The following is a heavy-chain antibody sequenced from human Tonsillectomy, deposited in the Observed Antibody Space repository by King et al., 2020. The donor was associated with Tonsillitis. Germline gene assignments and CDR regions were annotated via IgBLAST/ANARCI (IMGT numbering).Heavy chain of an antibody. D-gene: IGHD1-26*01. V-gene: IGHV3-33*01. CDR3: ARTPASGSSPYYFDY. CDR1: GFTFSSYG. J-gene: IGHJ4*02. CDR2: IWYDGSNK. Sequence: VQLVESGGGVVQPGRSLRLSCAASGFTFSSYGMHWVRQAPGKGLEWVAVIWYDGSNKYYADSVKGRFTISRDNSKNTLYLQMNSLRAEDTAVYYCARTPASGSSPYYFDYWGQGTLVTVSS.